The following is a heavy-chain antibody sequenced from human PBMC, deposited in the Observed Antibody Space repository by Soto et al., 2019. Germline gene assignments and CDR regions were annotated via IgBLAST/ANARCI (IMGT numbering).Heavy chain of an antibody. CDR2: IYDSASN. Sequence: SETLSLTSSVYGDSLKNQYWAWIRHSPGKGLAWIGNIYDSASNNYSPALKSRGSMSVDTSKNLFSLKMNSVTAADTAVYYFARSSMVPVDYFDFWGQGTVVTVS. V-gene: IGHV4-59*11. CDR3: ARSSMVPVDYFDF. J-gene: IGHJ4*02. CDR1: GDSLKNQY. D-gene: IGHD3-10*01.